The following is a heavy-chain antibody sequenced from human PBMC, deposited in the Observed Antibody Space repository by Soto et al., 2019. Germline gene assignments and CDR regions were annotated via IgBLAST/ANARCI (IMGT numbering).Heavy chain of an antibody. D-gene: IGHD2-15*01. V-gene: IGHV6-1*01. CDR1: GYSVSSNSAA. J-gene: IGHJ5*02. Sequence: SQTLSLTCAISGYSVSSNSAAWNWIRQSPSRGLEWLGRTYYRSKWYNDYAVSVKSRITINPDTSKNQFSLQLNSVTPEDTAVYYCARVPGLIAATGWFDPWGQGTLVTVSS. CDR2: TYYRSKWYN. CDR3: ARVPGLIAATGWFDP.